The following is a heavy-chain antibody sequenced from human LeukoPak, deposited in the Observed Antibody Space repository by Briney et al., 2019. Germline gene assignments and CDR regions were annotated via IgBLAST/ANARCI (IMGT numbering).Heavy chain of an antibody. CDR2: ISVSGGST. D-gene: IGHD3-3*01. Sequence: GGSLRLSCAASGFTFSSYAMSWVRQAPGKGLEWVSTISVSGGSTYYADSVKGRFTISRDNSKNTLYLQMNSLRAEDTAVYYCARDPTIFGVVRVFDYWGQGTLVTVSS. V-gene: IGHV3-23*01. CDR3: ARDPTIFGVVRVFDY. J-gene: IGHJ4*02. CDR1: GFTFSSYA.